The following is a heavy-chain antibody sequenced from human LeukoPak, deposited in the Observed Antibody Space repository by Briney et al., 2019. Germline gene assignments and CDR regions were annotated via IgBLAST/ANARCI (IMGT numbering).Heavy chain of an antibody. V-gene: IGHV3-15*01. J-gene: IGHJ4*02. CDR3: SRLYFGESSRFDQ. CDR2: IKSKTDGETA. CDR1: GFTFNNAW. D-gene: IGHD3-10*01. Sequence: GGSLRLSCAASGFTFNNAWMSWVRQAPGKGLEWVGRIKSKTDGETADYAAPVKDRFTISRDDSENRPYLQMNSLKSEDTAVYYCSRLYFGESSRFDQWGQGTLVTVSS.